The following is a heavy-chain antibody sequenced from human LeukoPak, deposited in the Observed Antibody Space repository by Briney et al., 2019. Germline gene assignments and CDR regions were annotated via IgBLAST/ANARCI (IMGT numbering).Heavy chain of an antibody. Sequence: SETLSLTCTVSGGSISSSSYYWGWIRQPPGKGLEWIGSIYYSGSTYYNLSLKSRVTISVGTSKNQFSLKLSSVTAADTAVYYCARRFRTIPSAFDIWGLGTMVTVSS. V-gene: IGHV4-39*01. CDR3: ARRFRTIPSAFDI. CDR1: GGSISSSSYY. D-gene: IGHD2-21*01. J-gene: IGHJ3*02. CDR2: IYYSGST.